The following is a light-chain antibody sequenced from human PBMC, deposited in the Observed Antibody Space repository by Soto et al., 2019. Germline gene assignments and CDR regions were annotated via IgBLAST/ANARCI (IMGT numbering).Light chain of an antibody. J-gene: IGLJ3*02. CDR1: ASNIGNTY. V-gene: IGLV1-47*01. CDR2: KSN. CDR3: AAWDDSLRGWV. Sequence: QSVLTQPPSASGTPGQRVTISCSASASNIGNTYVYWYQQLPGSAPRLLIFKSNQRPSGVSDRFSASKSGTSASLAISGLRSEDEAEYYCAAWDDSLRGWVFGRGTKLTVL.